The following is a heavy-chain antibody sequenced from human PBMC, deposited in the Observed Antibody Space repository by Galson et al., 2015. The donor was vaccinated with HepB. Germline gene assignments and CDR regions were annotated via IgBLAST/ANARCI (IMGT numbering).Heavy chain of an antibody. D-gene: IGHD6-13*01. Sequence: SLRLSCAASGFTFDDYAMHWVRQAPGKGLEWVSDISWNSGSIDYADSVKGRFTISRDNAKNSLYLQMNSLRAEDTALYYCAKGASCSSNWPYDYWGQGTLVTVSS. V-gene: IGHV3-9*01. J-gene: IGHJ4*02. CDR1: GFTFDDYA. CDR2: ISWNSGSI. CDR3: AKGASCSSNWPYDY.